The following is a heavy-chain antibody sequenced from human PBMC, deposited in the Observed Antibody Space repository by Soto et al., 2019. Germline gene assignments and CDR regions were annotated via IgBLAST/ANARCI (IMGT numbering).Heavy chain of an antibody. CDR1: GGSISSGGYS. J-gene: IGHJ1*01. CDR3: ARDCGGDCYSAFQH. V-gene: IGHV4-30-2*01. Sequence: SETLSLTCAVSGGSISSGGYSWSWIRQPPGKGLEWIGYIYHSGSTYYNPSLKSRVTISVDRSKNQFSLKLSSVTAADTAVYYCARDCGGDCYSAFQHWGQGTLVTV. D-gene: IGHD2-21*02. CDR2: IYHSGST.